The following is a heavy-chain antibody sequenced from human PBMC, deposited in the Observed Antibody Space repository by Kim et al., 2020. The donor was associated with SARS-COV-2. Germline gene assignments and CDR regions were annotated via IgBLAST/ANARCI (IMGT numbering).Heavy chain of an antibody. J-gene: IGHJ2*01. D-gene: IGHD2-21*02. CDR3: ARDPIVVVTDSPLFDL. Sequence: SETLSLTCAVYGGSFSGYYWSWIRQPPGKGLEWIGEINHSGSTNYNPSLKSRVTISVDTSKNQFSLKLSSVTAADTAVYYCARDPIVVVTDSPLFDLWGR. CDR1: GGSFSGYY. V-gene: IGHV4-34*01. CDR2: INHSGST.